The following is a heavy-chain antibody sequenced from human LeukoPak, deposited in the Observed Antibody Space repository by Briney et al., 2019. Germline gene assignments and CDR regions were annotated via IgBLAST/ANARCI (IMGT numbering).Heavy chain of an antibody. CDR1: GYTFTSYA. Sequence: GASVTVSCKATGYTFTSYAMNWVRQAPGQGLEWMGWINTNTGNPTYAQGFTGRFVFSLDTSVSTAYLQISSLKAEDTAVYYCARDIQVGATNYFDYWGQGTLVTVSS. D-gene: IGHD1-26*01. V-gene: IGHV7-4-1*02. J-gene: IGHJ4*02. CDR3: ARDIQVGATNYFDY. CDR2: INTNTGNP.